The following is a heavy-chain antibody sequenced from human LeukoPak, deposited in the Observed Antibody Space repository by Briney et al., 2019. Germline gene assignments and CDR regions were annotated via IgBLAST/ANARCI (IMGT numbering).Heavy chain of an antibody. CDR1: GFTFSSYG. CDR2: IRYDGSNK. V-gene: IGHV3-30*02. J-gene: IGHJ4*02. Sequence: GGSLRLSCAASGFTFSSYGMHWVRQAPGKGLEWVAFIRYDGSNKYYADSVKGRFTISRDNSKNTLYLQMNSLGAEDTAIYYCAKESSGWVVAASDYWGQGTLVTVSS. CDR3: AKESSGWVVAASDY. D-gene: IGHD2-15*01.